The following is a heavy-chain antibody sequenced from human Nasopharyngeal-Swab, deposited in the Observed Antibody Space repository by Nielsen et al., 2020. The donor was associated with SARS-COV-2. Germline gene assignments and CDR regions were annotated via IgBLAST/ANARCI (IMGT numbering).Heavy chain of an antibody. CDR2: IGGNGART. CDR3: ARDVAGADSA. Sequence: GVLKISCVASGFIFGNYAMAWVRQAPGKGLEWVSAIGGNGARTHYADSVKGRFTISRDNAKNTLYLQMNNLRTEDTALYYCARDVAGADSAWGQGTLVTVSS. CDR1: GFIFGNYA. J-gene: IGHJ5*02. D-gene: IGHD2-21*01. V-gene: IGHV3-23*01.